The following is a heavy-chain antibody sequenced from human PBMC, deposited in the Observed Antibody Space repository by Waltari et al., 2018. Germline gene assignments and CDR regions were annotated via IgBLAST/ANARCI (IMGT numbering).Heavy chain of an antibody. CDR1: GYPFPHYG. V-gene: IGHV3-30*18. Sequence: QVEESGGGVVQPGGSLRLSCVASGYPFPHYGMHWVRQAPGKGLEWLAVISSDGSGKYYADSVKGRFTMSRDNSKNMVYLQMNSLRPEDTAVYYCAKAGGIYNYPLDPWGQGTLVTVSS. CDR2: ISSDGSGK. J-gene: IGHJ5*02. CDR3: AKAGGIYNYPLDP. D-gene: IGHD1-26*01.